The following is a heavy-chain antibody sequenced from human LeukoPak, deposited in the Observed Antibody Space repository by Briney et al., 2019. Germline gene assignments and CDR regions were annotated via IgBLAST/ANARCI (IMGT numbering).Heavy chain of an antibody. CDR1: GVSFSGYY. CDR3: ARAGYDFWSGYYTGSFQGNWFDP. D-gene: IGHD3-3*01. CDR2: INHSGST. J-gene: IGHJ5*02. V-gene: IGHV4-34*01. Sequence: SETLSLTCAVYGVSFSGYYWSWLRQPPGKGLEWIGEINHSGSTNYNPSLKSRVTISVDTSKNQFSLKLSSVTAADTAVYYCARAGYDFWSGYYTGSFQGNWFDPWGQGTLVTVSS.